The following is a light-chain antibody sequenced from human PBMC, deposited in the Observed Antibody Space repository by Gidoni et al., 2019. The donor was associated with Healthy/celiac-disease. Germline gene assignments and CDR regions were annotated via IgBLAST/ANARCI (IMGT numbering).Light chain of an antibody. J-gene: IGLJ2*01. V-gene: IGLV2-11*01. CDR2: AVS. CDR1: SSEVGGSNY. CDR3: CSYAGSSTFEGV. Sequence: QSALTQPRSVSQSPGPSFTISCTGTSSEVGGSNYVSWYQQHTGKAPKLMIYAVSKRPSWVPDRFSGSKSGNTASLTISGLQAEDEADYYCCSYAGSSTFEGVFGGGTKLTVL.